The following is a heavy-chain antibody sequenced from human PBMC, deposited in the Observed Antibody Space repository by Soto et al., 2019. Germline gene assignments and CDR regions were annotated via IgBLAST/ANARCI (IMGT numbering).Heavy chain of an antibody. D-gene: IGHD4-17*01. V-gene: IGHV4-34*01. Sequence: SETLSLTCAVYGGSFSGYYWSWIRQPPGKGLEGIGEINHSGRTNYNPSLNSRVIISVDTSKNQFSLKLSSVTASDTVVYYCARGDTVTKQSNYYYYYMDVWGKGTTVS. CDR3: ARGDTVTKQSNYYYYYMDV. CDR1: GGSFSGYY. CDR2: INHSGRT. J-gene: IGHJ6*03.